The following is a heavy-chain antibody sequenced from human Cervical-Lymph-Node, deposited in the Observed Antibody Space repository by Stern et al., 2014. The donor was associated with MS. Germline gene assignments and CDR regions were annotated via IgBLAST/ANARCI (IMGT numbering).Heavy chain of an antibody. CDR2: IYHSGAS. Sequence: QVQLVESGPGLVKPSGTLSLTCAVSGGSVSSTNWWSWVRQSPGKGLEWIGNIYHSGASTYRPSLRSRVPISLDNSKNHLSLHLTSVTAADTAVYYCARERQQYCNSEGCSYWYFDLWGRGTLVTVSS. CDR1: GGSVSSTNW. J-gene: IGHJ2*01. CDR3: ARERQQYCNSEGCSYWYFDL. D-gene: IGHD2/OR15-2a*01. V-gene: IGHV4-4*02.